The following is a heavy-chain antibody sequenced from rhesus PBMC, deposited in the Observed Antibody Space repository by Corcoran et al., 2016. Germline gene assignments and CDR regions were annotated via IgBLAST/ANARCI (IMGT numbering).Heavy chain of an antibody. V-gene: IGHV3-14*01. J-gene: IGHJ4*01. CDR2: INSAGSST. CDR3: AGLTSP. Sequence: EVQLVESGGGLAKPGGSLRLSCAASGFTFSSYWMHWVRQAPVKGLEWISAINSAGSSTYYADSVKGRFTISRENAKNTLYLQMDGLRAEDTAVYYCAGLTSPWGQGVLVTVSS. CDR1: GFTFSSYW.